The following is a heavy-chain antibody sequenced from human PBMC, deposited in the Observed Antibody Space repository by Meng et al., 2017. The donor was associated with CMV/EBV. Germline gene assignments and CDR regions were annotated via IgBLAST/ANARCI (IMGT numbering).Heavy chain of an antibody. CDR2: IIPIFGTA. CDR3: AREGIVGATKSWGDYYYYGMDV. J-gene: IGHJ6*02. CDR1: GGTFSSYA. D-gene: IGHD1-26*01. V-gene: IGHV1-69*05. Sequence: SVKVSCKASGGTFSSYAISWVRQAPGQGLEWMGGIIPIFGTANYAQKFQGRVTITTDESTSTAYMELSSLRSEDTAAYYCAREGIVGATKSWGDYYYYGMDVWGQGTTVTVSS.